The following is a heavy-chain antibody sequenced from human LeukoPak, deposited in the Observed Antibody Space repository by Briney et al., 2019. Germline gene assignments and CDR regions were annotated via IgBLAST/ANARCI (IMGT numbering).Heavy chain of an antibody. J-gene: IGHJ3*02. CDR3: YTALGAFDI. D-gene: IGHD2-2*02. CDR2: ISSSGSTI. V-gene: IGHV3-11*01. Sequence: PGGSLRLSCAPSGFTFDDYAMTWVRQAPGKGLEWVSYISSSGSTIYYADSVKGRFTISRDNAKNSLYLQMNSLRAEDTAVYYCYTALGAFDIWGQGTMVTVSS. CDR1: GFTFDDYA.